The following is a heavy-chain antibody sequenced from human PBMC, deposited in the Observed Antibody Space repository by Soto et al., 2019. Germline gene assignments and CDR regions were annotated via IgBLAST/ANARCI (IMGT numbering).Heavy chain of an antibody. CDR3: ARHNYGSGSTYFDY. Sequence: ASETLSLTCSVSGGSISSGYWTWIRHPPGKGLEWIGYIYYSGSTNYNPSLKSRVTISVDTSKNQFSLKLNSMTAADTAVYYCARHNYGSGSTYFDYWGQGTLVTVSS. D-gene: IGHD3-10*01. CDR2: IYYSGST. V-gene: IGHV4-59*08. J-gene: IGHJ4*02. CDR1: GGSISSGY.